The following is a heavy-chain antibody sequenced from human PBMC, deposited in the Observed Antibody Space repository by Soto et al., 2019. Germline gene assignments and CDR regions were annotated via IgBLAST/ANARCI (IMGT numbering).Heavy chain of an antibody. CDR3: ARVVGSSSSYYYYGMDV. CDR2: IIPIFGTA. Sequence: SVKVSCKASGGTFSSYAISWVRQAPGQGLEWMGGIIPIFGTANYAQKFQGRVTITAGKSTSTAYMVLSSLRSEDTAVYYCARVVGSSSSYYYYGMDVWGQGTTVTVSS. J-gene: IGHJ6*02. CDR1: GGTFSSYA. V-gene: IGHV1-69*06. D-gene: IGHD6-6*01.